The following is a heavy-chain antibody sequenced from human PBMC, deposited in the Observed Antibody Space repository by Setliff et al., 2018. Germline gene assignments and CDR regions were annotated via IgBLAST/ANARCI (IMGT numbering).Heavy chain of an antibody. CDR2: ISVYTGNT. D-gene: IGHD3-10*01. CDR1: GYTFSHSG. Sequence: ASVKVSCKASGYTFSHSGITWVRQAPGQGLEWMGWISVYTGNTNYAPKLQGRVTMTTDASTSTAYMELRGLTSDDTAVYYCARDRRGSDAFDIWGQGTMVTVSS. CDR3: ARDRRGSDAFDI. J-gene: IGHJ3*02. V-gene: IGHV1-18*01.